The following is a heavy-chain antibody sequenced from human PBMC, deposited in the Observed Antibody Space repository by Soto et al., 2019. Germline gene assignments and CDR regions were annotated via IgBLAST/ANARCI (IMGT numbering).Heavy chain of an antibody. J-gene: IGHJ5*02. CDR2: IYYSGST. CDR1: GGSISSGGYY. Sequence: QVQLQESGPGLVKPSQTLSLTCTVSGGSISSGGYYWSWIRQHPGKGLEWIGYIYYSGSTYYNPSLKSRVTISVDTSKNQFSLKLSSVTAADTAVYYCARDISDSSSWYNWFDPWGQGTLVTVSS. CDR3: ARDISDSSSWYNWFDP. D-gene: IGHD6-13*01. V-gene: IGHV4-31*03.